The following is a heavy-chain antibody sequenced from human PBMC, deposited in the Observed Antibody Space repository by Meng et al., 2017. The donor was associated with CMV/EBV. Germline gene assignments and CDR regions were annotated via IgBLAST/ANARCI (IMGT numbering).Heavy chain of an antibody. J-gene: IGHJ4*02. CDR3: ARVQVWYQLLYYFDY. CDR1: GFTFSSYS. CDR2: ISSSSSYI. Sequence: GESLKISCAASGFTFSSYSINWVRQAPGKGLEWVSSISSSSSYIYYADSVKGRFTISRDNAKNSLYLQMNSLRAEDTAVYYCARVQVWYQLLYYFDYWGQGTLVTVSS. V-gene: IGHV3-21*01. D-gene: IGHD2-2*01.